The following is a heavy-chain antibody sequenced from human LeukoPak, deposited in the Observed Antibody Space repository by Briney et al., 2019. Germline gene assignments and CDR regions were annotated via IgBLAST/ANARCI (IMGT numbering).Heavy chain of an antibody. D-gene: IGHD3-3*01. V-gene: IGHV1-69*13. J-gene: IGHJ6*03. CDR3: ASQTTIFGVVMPTYYYYCMDV. CDR1: GGTFSSYA. CDR2: IIPIFGTA. Sequence: SVKVSCKASGGTFSSYAIGWVRQAPGQGLEWMGGIIPIFGTANYAQKFQGRVTITADESTSTAYMELSSLRSEDTAVYYCASQTTIFGVVMPTYYYYCMDVWGKGTTVTVSS.